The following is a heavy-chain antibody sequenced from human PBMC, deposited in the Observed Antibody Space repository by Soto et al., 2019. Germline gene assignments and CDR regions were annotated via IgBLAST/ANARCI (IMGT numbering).Heavy chain of an antibody. Sequence: GGSLRLSCAASGFTFNDYAMHWVRLAPGKGLEWVAIVWHDGTKKYYGDSIKGRFSISTDTSMNTLHLEMTSLRVEDTAVYYCARGPVRFLQWTLSPLFDYWGQGALVTVSS. D-gene: IGHD3-3*01. CDR2: VWHDGTKK. V-gene: IGHV3-33*01. J-gene: IGHJ4*02. CDR3: ARGPVRFLQWTLSPLFDY. CDR1: GFTFNDYA.